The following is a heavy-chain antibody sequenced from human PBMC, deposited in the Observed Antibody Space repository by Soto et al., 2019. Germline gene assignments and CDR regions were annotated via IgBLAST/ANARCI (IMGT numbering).Heavy chain of an antibody. V-gene: IGHV4-31*03. D-gene: IGHD3-10*01. CDR2: IFYNGNA. Sequence: QVQLQESGPGLVKPSQTLSLTCTVSGGSISNGDYYWSWIRQHPGKGLEWIGYIFYNGNAYYTPSLKSRITISVDTSENQFSLKLTSVTAADTAVYHCASLRGSGTNYFFDYWGQGTLVTVSS. CDR1: GGSISNGDYY. J-gene: IGHJ4*02. CDR3: ASLRGSGTNYFFDY.